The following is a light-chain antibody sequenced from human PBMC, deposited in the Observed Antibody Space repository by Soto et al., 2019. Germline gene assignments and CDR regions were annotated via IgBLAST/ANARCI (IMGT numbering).Light chain of an antibody. V-gene: IGKV3-11*01. CDR1: QSVSSY. Sequence: EIVLTQSPDTLSLSPGERVALSCRASQSVSSYLAWYQHKPGQAPRLLIHDASKRAPGIPARFTGSGSGTDFTLTISSLEPEDFAVYFCQQRSNWPSTFGGGTKVEI. CDR3: QQRSNWPST. CDR2: DAS. J-gene: IGKJ4*01.